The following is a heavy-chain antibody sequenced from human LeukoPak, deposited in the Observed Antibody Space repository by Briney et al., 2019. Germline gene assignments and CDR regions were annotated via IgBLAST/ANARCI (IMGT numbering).Heavy chain of an antibody. CDR2: IYCDDDK. CDR3: ARSAAGFDY. V-gene: IGHV2-5*02. CDR1: GFSLSTSGVG. J-gene: IGHJ4*02. Sequence: QTLTLTCTFSGFSLSTSGVGVGWIRQPPGKALEWLALIYCDDDKHYSPSLITRLTITKDTSKNQVVLTMTNMDPIDTATYYCARSAAGFDYWGQGTLVTVSS. D-gene: IGHD6-13*01.